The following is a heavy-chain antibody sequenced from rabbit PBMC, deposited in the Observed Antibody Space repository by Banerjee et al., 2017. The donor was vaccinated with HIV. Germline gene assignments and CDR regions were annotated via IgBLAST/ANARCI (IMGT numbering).Heavy chain of an antibody. D-gene: IGHD2-1*01. J-gene: IGHJ4*01. CDR3: ARNYDL. CDR2: IYNGSGDT. CDR1: GFDFSSNA. Sequence: QEQLVESGGGLVTPGESLTLTCKASGFDFSSNAMCWVRQAPGKRPEWIACIYNGSGDTYYASWAKGRFTISKTSSTTVTLQMTSLTAADTATYFCARNYDLWGPGTLVTVS. V-gene: IGHV1S47*01.